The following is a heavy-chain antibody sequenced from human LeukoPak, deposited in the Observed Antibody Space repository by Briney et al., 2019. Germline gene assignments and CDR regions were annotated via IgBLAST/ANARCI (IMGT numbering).Heavy chain of an antibody. J-gene: IGHJ4*02. Sequence: GGSLRLSCAASGFTFSSYGMSWVRQAPGKGLEWVSAISGSSGNTYYADSVKGRFTISRDSSKNTLFLQMNRLRPEDAAVYYCAKAPVTTCRGAFCYPFDYWGLGTLVTVSS. CDR3: AKAPVTTCRGAFCYPFDY. V-gene: IGHV3-23*01. D-gene: IGHD2-15*01. CDR1: GFTFSSYG. CDR2: ISGSSGNT.